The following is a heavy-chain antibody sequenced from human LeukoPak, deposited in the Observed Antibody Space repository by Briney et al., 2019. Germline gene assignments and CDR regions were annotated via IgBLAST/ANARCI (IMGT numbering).Heavy chain of an antibody. D-gene: IGHD2-2*01. CDR1: GGSISSGGYY. J-gene: IGHJ5*02. CDR2: IYYSGST. V-gene: IGHV4-31*03. Sequence: PSETLSLTCTVSGGSISSGGYYWRWIRQHPGKGLEWIGYIYYSGSTYYNPSLKSRVTISVDTSKNQFSLKLSSVTAADTAVYYCARGGSIVVVPAARDWFDPWGQGTLVTVSS. CDR3: ARGGSIVVVPAARDWFDP.